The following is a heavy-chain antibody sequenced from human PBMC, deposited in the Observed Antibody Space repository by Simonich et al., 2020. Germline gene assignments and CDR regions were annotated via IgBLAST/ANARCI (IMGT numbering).Heavy chain of an antibody. J-gene: IGHJ4*02. CDR1: GGSISSYY. CDR2: IYYSGSP. CDR3: ASRGWSGYYDY. V-gene: IGHV4-59*08. D-gene: IGHD3-3*01. Sequence: QVQLQQWGAGLLKPSETLSLTCAVYGGSISSYYWGWIRQPPGKGLEWIGYIYYSGSPNYNPPLKSGVTISVDTSKNQFSLKLSSVTAADTAVYYCASRGWSGYYDYWGQGTLVTVSS.